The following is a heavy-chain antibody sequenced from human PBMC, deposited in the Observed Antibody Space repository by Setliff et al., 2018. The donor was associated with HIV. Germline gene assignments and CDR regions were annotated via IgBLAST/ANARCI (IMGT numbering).Heavy chain of an antibody. D-gene: IGHD3-9*01. CDR3: VRDTFDGRSYYGWDV. Sequence: PGGSLRLSCAASGLTFSTSWMQWVRQSPGEGLLWVARLNPEANYIHYADSVKGRFTISRDNAKNTLYLQMNSLRTEDTAVYYCVRDTFDGRSYYGWDVWGQGTTVTVS. CDR1: GLTFSTSW. J-gene: IGHJ6*02. V-gene: IGHV3-74*01. CDR2: LNPEANYI.